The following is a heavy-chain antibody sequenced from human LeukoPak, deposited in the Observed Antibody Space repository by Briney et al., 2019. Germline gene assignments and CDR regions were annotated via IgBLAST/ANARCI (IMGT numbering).Heavy chain of an antibody. CDR3: ARGGGLDV. J-gene: IGHJ6*02. CDR2: INPDGSAT. D-gene: IGHD3-16*01. Sequence: GGSLRLSCAASGFTFRSDWMSWVRQSPEKGLGWAANINPDGSATYYVDSVKGRFIISRDNAKNSLYLQMSNLRAEDTAVYFCARGGGLDVWGQGATVTVSS. CDR1: GFTFRSDW. V-gene: IGHV3-7*03.